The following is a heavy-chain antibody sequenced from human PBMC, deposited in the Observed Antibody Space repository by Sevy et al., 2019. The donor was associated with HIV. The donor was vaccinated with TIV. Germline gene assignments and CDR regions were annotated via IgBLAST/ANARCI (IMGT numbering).Heavy chain of an antibody. CDR2: IWSDGAYQ. CDR1: GFTFSNYA. J-gene: IGHJ4*02. CDR3: ARGGYYYDNAAYYALDS. Sequence: GGSLRLSCAATGFTFSNYAMHWVRQAPGKGMEWVAIIWSDGAYQYHGDSVKGRFTISGDNSKNTLYLQMNKVRVEDTAVYYCARGGYYYDNAAYYALDSWGQGTLVTVSS. V-gene: IGHV3-33*01. D-gene: IGHD3-22*01.